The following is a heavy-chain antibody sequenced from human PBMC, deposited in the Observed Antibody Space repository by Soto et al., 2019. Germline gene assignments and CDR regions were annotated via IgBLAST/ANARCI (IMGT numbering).Heavy chain of an antibody. D-gene: IGHD2-2*01. J-gene: IGHJ4*02. CDR3: ARQSSRNGGDY. V-gene: IGHV5-51*01. CDR2: VNPGDSDT. CDR1: GYTFTSHW. Sequence: GESLKISCKASGYTFTSHWIGWVRQMPGKGLEWMGIVNPGDSDTRYSPSFRGQVTISADKSISTAYLQWSSLKASDTAMYYCARQSSRNGGDYWGQGTLVTVSS.